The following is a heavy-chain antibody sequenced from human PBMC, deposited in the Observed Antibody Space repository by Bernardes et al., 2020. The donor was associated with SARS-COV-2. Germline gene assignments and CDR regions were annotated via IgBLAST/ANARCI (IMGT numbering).Heavy chain of an antibody. J-gene: IGHJ6*02. Sequence: ASVKVSCKASGYTFTGYYMHWVRQAPGQGLEWMGWINPNSGGTNYAQKFQGRVTMTRDTSISTAYMELSRLRSDDTAVYYCARALRDYYDILTGYSYYYYGMDVWGQGTTVTVSS. CDR1: GYTFTGYY. CDR2: INPNSGGT. D-gene: IGHD3-9*01. CDR3: ARALRDYYDILTGYSYYYYGMDV. V-gene: IGHV1-2*02.